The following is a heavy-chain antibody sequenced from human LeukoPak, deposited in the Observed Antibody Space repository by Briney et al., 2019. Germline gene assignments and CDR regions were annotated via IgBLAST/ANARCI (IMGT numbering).Heavy chain of an antibody. D-gene: IGHD3-3*01. CDR2: IYTSGST. Sequence: SETLSLTCAVYGGSFSGYYWSWIRQPAGKGLEWIGRIYTSGSTNYNPSLKSRVTMSVDTSKNQFSLKLSSVTAADTAVYYCAREKWIFGVVSRAFDIWGQGTMVTVSS. J-gene: IGHJ3*02. V-gene: IGHV4-4*07. CDR3: AREKWIFGVVSRAFDI. CDR1: GGSFSGYY.